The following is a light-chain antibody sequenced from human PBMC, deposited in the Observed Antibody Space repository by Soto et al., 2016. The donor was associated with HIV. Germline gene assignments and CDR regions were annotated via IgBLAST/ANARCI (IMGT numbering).Light chain of an antibody. Sequence: DIQMTQSPSTLSASVGDRVTITCRASQDITTWLAWYQQKPGKPPNLLIYKASNLQNGVPSRFSGSGSGTEFTLSINSLQPDDFATYYCQQFGNKPYTFGQGTKLKIK. CDR2: KAS. J-gene: IGKJ2*01. CDR3: QQFGNKPYT. CDR1: QDITTW. V-gene: IGKV1-5*03.